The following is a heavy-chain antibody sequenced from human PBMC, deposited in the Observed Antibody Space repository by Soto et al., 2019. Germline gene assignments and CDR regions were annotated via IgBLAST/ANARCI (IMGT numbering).Heavy chain of an antibody. V-gene: IGHV3-74*01. Sequence: GGSLRLSCAAAEFTFSSYSMHWVRQAAGKGLVWVSRIKGDGSITNYADSVKGRFTISRDNAKNTLFLQMDSVTAEHTAVYYRARRVPDHYAKDVWGQGTTVTVS. J-gene: IGHJ6*02. CDR2: IKGDGSIT. D-gene: IGHD4-17*01. CDR1: EFTFSSYS. CDR3: ARRVPDHYAKDV.